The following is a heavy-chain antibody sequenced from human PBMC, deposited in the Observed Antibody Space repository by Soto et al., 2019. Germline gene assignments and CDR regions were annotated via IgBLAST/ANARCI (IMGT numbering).Heavy chain of an antibody. D-gene: IGHD5-18*01. CDR3: ATVGNVDTDFDS. CDR2: IYYSGST. J-gene: IGHJ5*01. CDR1: GGYISSCDYY. Sequence: SETLSLTCTVSGGYISSCDYYWSWIRQPPGKGLEWFGYIYYSGSTYYNPSLKSRVTISVDTSKNQFSLKLSAVTAADTAVYYCATVGNVDTDFDSSDQVTLVTVSP. V-gene: IGHV4-30-4*01.